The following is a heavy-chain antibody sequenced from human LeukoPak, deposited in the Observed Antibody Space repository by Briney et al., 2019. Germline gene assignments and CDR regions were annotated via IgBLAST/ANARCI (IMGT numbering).Heavy chain of an antibody. J-gene: IGHJ6*03. V-gene: IGHV4-34*01. Sequence: SETLSLTCTVYGESFSGYYWTWIRQPPGKGLEWVGEINHGGSTDYNPSLKSRVTISIDTSKNQFSLKLNSVAAADTAVYYCARGSYGAPVTTIKYYYYYYLDVWGKGTTVTVSS. CDR2: INHGGST. CDR3: ARGSYGAPVTTIKYYYYYYLDV. CDR1: GESFSGYY. D-gene: IGHD4-17*01.